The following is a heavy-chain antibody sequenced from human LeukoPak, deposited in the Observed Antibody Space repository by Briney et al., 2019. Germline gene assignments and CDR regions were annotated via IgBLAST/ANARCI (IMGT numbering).Heavy chain of an antibody. CDR2: INHSGST. V-gene: IGHV4-34*01. Sequence: SETLSLTCAVYGGSFSGYYWSWIRQPPGKGLEWIGEINHSGSTNYNPSLKSRVTISVDTSKNQFSLKLSSVTAADTAVYYCARDRFGVRSGSYDYWGQGTLVTVSS. J-gene: IGHJ4*02. D-gene: IGHD1-26*01. CDR3: ARDRFGVRSGSYDY. CDR1: GGSFSGYY.